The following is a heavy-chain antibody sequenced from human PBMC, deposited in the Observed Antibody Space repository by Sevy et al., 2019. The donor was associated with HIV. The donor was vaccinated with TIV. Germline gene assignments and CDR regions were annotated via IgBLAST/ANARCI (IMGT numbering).Heavy chain of an antibody. CDR1: GFTFSSYE. CDR3: ARGRRNYYDSSGYPYYFDY. D-gene: IGHD3-22*01. J-gene: IGHJ4*02. V-gene: IGHV3-48*03. CDR2: ISSSGSTI. Sequence: GGSLRLSCAASGFTFSSYEMNWVRQAPGKGLEWVSYISSSGSTIYYEDSVKGRFTISRDNAKNSLYLQMNSLRAEDTAVSYCARGRRNYYDSSGYPYYFDYWGQGTLVTVSS.